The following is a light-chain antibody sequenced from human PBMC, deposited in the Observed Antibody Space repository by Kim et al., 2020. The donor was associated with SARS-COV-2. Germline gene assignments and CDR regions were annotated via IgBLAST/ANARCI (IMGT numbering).Light chain of an antibody. CDR1: QSVLYSSNNKNY. CDR2: WAS. CDR3: HQSYNPPFT. V-gene: IGKV4-1*01. J-gene: IGKJ2*01. Sequence: DIVMTQSPDSLAVSLGERATINCKSSQSVLYSSNNKNYLAWYQQKPGQPPKLLIYWASTRESGVPDRISGSGSGTDFTLTISNLQAEDVAVYYCHQSYNPPFTFGQGTKLEI.